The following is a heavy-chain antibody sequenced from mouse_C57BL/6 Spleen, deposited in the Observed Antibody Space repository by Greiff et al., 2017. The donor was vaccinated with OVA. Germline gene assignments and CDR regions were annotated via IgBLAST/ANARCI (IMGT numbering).Heavy chain of an antibody. CDR1: GYTFTSYW. J-gene: IGHJ2*01. V-gene: IGHV1-52*01. Sequence: QVQLQQPGAELVRPGSSVKLSCKASGYTFTSYWMHWVKQRPIQGLEWIGNIDPSDSETHYNQKFKDKATLTVDKSSSTAYMQLSSLTSEDSAVYYCARSEDYGNYEGYGGQGTTLTVSS. CDR2: IDPSDSET. D-gene: IGHD2-1*01. CDR3: ARSEDYGNYEGY.